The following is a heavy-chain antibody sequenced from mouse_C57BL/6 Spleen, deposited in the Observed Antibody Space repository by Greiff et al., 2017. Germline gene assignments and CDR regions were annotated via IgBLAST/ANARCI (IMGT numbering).Heavy chain of an antibody. V-gene: IGHV1-75*01. Sequence: QVQLQQSGPELVKPGASVKISCKASGYTFTDYYINWVKQRPGQGLEWIGWIFPGSGSTYYNEKFKGKATLTVDKSSSTAYMLLRSLTSEDSAVYFCARSGRPYFDYWGQGTTLTVSS. J-gene: IGHJ2*01. D-gene: IGHD3-1*01. CDR2: IFPGSGST. CDR1: GYTFTDYY. CDR3: ARSGRPYFDY.